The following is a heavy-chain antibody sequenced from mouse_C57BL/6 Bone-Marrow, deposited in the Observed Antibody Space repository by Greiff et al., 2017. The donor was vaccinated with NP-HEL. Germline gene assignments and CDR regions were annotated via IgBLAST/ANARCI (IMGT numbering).Heavy chain of an antibody. CDR3: ARSGLGLREFSEAWFAY. V-gene: IGHV1-81*01. Sequence: QVQLQQSGAELARPGASVKLSCKASGYTFTSYGISWVKQRTGQGLEWIGEINPRSGNTYYNEKFKGKATLTADKSSSTAYMELRSLTSEDSAVYFCARSGLGLREFSEAWFAYWGQGTLVTVSA. CDR2: INPRSGNT. D-gene: IGHD3-3*01. CDR1: GYTFTSYG. J-gene: IGHJ3*01.